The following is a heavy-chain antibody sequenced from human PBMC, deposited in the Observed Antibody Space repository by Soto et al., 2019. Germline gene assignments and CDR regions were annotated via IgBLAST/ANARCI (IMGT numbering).Heavy chain of an antibody. Sequence: GGSLRLSCAASGFTFSSYSMNWVRQAPGKGLEWVSSISSSSSYIYYADSVKGRFTISRDNAKNSLYLQMNSLRVEDTAVYYCARFYPPEYCSGGSCYTCCGQGTLVPVSS. CDR2: ISSSSSYI. D-gene: IGHD2-15*01. CDR1: GFTFSSYS. CDR3: ARFYPPEYCSGGSCYTC. J-gene: IGHJ4*02. V-gene: IGHV3-21*01.